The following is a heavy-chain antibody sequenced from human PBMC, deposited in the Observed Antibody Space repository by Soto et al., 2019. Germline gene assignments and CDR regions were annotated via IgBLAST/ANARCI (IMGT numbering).Heavy chain of an antibody. D-gene: IGHD6-19*01. CDR1: GFTFSSYA. V-gene: IGHV3-23*01. CDR3: AKTGYSSGWYFDY. Sequence: EVQLLESGGGLVQPGGSLRLSCAASGFTFSSYAMSWVRQAPGKGLEWVSAISGSGGSTYYADSVKGRFTISRDNSKNTLYQQMNSLRAEETAVYYCAKTGYSSGWYFDYWGQGTLVTVSS. CDR2: ISGSGGST. J-gene: IGHJ4*02.